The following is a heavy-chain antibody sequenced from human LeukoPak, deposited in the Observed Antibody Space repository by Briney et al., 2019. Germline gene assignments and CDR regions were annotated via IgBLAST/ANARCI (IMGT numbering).Heavy chain of an antibody. Sequence: ASVKVSCRASVYTFTNYAMNWVPHAPGQGRECVGWINTNTGNPMYAQGLTGRFVFSLDTYVSTAYLQISSLKSEDTAVYYCARGANYYYYYMDVWGKGTTVTVSS. V-gene: IGHV7-4-1*02. J-gene: IGHJ6*03. CDR2: INTNTGNP. CDR3: ARGANYYYYYMDV. CDR1: VYTFTNYA.